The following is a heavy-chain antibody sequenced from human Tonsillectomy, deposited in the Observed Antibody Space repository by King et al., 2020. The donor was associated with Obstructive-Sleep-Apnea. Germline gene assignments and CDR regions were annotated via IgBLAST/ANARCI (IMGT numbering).Heavy chain of an antibody. J-gene: IGHJ4*02. CDR2: ISGSSGIT. CDR3: AKGPVSYCFEF. V-gene: IGHV3-23*04. D-gene: IGHD5/OR15-5a*01. CDR1: GFSFSTYT. Sequence: VQLVESGGGLVQPGGSLRLSCAASGFSFSTYTMSWVRQAPGKGLEWVSAISGSSGITYYADSVKGRFSISRDNSKNTLYLQMNSLRAEDTAAYYCAKGPVSYCFEFWGQGTLVTVSS.